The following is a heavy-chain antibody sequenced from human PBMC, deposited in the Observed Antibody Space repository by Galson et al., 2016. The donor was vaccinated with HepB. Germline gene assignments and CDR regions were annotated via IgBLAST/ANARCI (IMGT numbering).Heavy chain of an antibody. CDR1: GFTFSGYA. CDR2: IRSKASNYAT. D-gene: IGHD2-21*01. CDR3: TTSLVYYFDY. J-gene: IGHJ4*02. V-gene: IGHV3-73*01. Sequence: SLRLSCAASGFTFSGYAIHWVRQASGKGLEWVGRIRSKASNYATAYAASVKGRFTISSDDSKNTAYLQMNSLKTEDTAVYYCTTSLVYYFDYWGQGTLVTVSS.